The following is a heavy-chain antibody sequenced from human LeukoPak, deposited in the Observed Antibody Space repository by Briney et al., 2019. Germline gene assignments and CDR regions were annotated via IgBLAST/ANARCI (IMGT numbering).Heavy chain of an antibody. CDR3: ARDDHYSGSYYAFDY. V-gene: IGHV1-69*05. CDR2: IIPIFGTA. CDR1: GGTFSSYA. Sequence: SVKVSCKASGGTFSSYAISWVRQAPGQGLEWMGGIIPIFGTANYAQKFQGRVTITTDESTSTAYMELSSLRSEDTAVYYCARDDHYSGSYYAFDYWGQGTLVTVSS. D-gene: IGHD1-26*01. J-gene: IGHJ4*02.